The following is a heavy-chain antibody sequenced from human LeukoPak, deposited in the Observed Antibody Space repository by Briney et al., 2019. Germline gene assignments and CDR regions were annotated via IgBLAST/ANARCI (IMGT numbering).Heavy chain of an antibody. CDR3: ARELSRFGDQVYYYGMDV. V-gene: IGHV3-21*01. J-gene: IGHJ6*02. CDR1: GFTFSSYS. D-gene: IGHD3-10*01. Sequence: PGGSLRLSCAASGFTFSSYSMNWVHQAPGKGLEWVSSISSSSSYIYYADSVKGRFTISRDNAKNSLYLQMNSLRAEDTAVYYCARELSRFGDQVYYYGMDVWGQGTKVTVSS. CDR2: ISSSSSYI.